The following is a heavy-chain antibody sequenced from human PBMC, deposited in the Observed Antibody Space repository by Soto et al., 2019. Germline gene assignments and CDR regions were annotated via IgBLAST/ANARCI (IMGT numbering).Heavy chain of an antibody. CDR3: GRATYRSSWFLAC. J-gene: IGHJ4*02. Sequence: EVQLVESGGGLVQPGGSLRLSCAASGFTSSDHYMDWVRQAPGKGLEWVGRTRNKANSYTTEYAASVKGRFTISRDDSKNSLYLQMNTLRTEDTAVYYCGRATYRSSWFLACWGQGTLVTVSS. V-gene: IGHV3-72*01. CDR1: GFTSSDHY. CDR2: TRNKANSYTT. D-gene: IGHD6-13*01.